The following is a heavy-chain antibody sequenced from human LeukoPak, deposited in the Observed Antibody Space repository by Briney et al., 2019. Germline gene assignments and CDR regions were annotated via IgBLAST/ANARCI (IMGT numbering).Heavy chain of an antibody. V-gene: IGHV4-4*07. CDR3: ARIYDSSGYYYYMDV. D-gene: IGHD3-22*01. CDR1: GGSLNTYY. J-gene: IGHJ6*03. Sequence: SETLSLTCTVSGGSLNTYYWSWIRQPAGKGLEWIGRISTSGSTNYNPSLKSRVTMSVDTSKNQFSLKLSSVTAADTAVYYCARIYDSSGYYYYMDVCGKGTTVTVSS. CDR2: ISTSGST.